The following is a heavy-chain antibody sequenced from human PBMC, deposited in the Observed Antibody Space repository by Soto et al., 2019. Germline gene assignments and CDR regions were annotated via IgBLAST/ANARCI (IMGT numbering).Heavy chain of an antibody. CDR1: GFTFSDYY. CDR3: ARAAGGGWYSDIRYFDL. Sequence: QVQLVESGGGLVKPGGSLRLSCAASGFTFSDYYMSWNRQALGKGLEWVSYISSSGSTIYYADPVKGRFTISRDNAKNALYLQMNSLRAEDTAVYYCARAAGGGWYSDIRYFDLWCRGTLVTVSS. V-gene: IGHV3-11*01. CDR2: ISSSGSTI. D-gene: IGHD6-19*01. J-gene: IGHJ2*01.